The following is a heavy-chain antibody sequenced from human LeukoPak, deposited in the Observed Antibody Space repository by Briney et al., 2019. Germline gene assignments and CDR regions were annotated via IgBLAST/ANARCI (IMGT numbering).Heavy chain of an antibody. CDR3: ARDLDV. CDR1: GYTFTDYY. CDR2: INPNSGGT. V-gene: IGHV1-2*02. J-gene: IGHJ5*02. Sequence: GASVKVSCEASGYTFTDYYMHWVRQAPGQGLEWMGWINPNSGGTSYAQNSQGRVTMTRDTSISTAYMELSRLRSDDTAIYYCARDLDVWGQGTLVAVSS.